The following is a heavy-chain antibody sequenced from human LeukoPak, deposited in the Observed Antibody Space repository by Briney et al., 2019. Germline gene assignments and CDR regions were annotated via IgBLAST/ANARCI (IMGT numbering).Heavy chain of an antibody. CDR1: GYTFSSYA. V-gene: IGHV7-4-1*02. J-gene: IGHJ5*02. CDR2: INTSSGNP. Sequence: PGASVKVSCKASGYTFSSYAINWVRQAPGQGLEWMGWINTSSGNPTYAQGFTGRFVFSLDTSVSTAYLQISSLKAEDTAVYYCARLFTTGYYRWFDPWGQGTLVTVSS. D-gene: IGHD1-26*01. CDR3: ARLFTTGYYRWFDP.